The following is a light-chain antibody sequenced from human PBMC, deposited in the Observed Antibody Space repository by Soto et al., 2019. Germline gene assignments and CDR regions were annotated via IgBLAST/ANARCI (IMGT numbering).Light chain of an antibody. Sequence: DIQMTQSPSTLSASVGDRVTITCRASQSVSSLLAWYQQKPGKAPKLLIYDASSLESGVPSRFSGSGSGTEFTLTISSLQPDDFATYYCQEYNSYRWTFGQGTKVDIK. CDR3: QEYNSYRWT. CDR2: DAS. J-gene: IGKJ1*01. CDR1: QSVSSL. V-gene: IGKV1-5*01.